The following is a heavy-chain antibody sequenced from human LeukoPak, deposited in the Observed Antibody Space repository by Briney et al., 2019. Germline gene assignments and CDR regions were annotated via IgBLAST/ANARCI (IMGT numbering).Heavy chain of an antibody. Sequence: SETLSLTCTVSGGSISSSSYYWGWIRQPPGKGLEWIGSIYYSGSTYYNPSLKSRVTISVDTSKNQLSLKLSSVTAADTAVYYCARVRHSGSTGYFDYWGQGTLVTVSS. CDR2: IYYSGST. V-gene: IGHV4-39*07. CDR1: GGSISSSSYY. J-gene: IGHJ4*02. D-gene: IGHD1-26*01. CDR3: ARVRHSGSTGYFDY.